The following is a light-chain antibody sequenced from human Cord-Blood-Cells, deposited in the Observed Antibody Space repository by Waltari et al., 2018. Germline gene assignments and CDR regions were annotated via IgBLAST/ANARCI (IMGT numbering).Light chain of an antibody. J-gene: IGLJ3*02. CDR1: SSDVWSFYL. Sequence: QSALTQPASVSGSPGQSITISCPGTSSDVWSFYLVSWYQPHPGKAPKLMIYEGSKRPSWVSNRFSGSKSGNTASLTISGLQAEDEADYYCCSYAGSSTYWVFGGGTKLTVL. CDR3: CSYAGSSTYWV. CDR2: EGS. V-gene: IGLV2-23*01.